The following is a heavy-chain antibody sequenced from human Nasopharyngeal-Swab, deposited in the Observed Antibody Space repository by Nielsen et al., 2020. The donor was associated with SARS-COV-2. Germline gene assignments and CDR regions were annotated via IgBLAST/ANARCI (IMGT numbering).Heavy chain of an antibody. CDR3: ARGYGSSGSCYAKHYGMDV. CDR2: ISDDGSNK. CDR1: GFTFSSYA. Sequence: GESLKISCAASGFTFSSYAMHWVRQAPGKGLEWVAVISDDGSNKYYADSVKGRFTISRDNSKHTLNLQMNNLRAEDTAVYNCARGYGSSGSCYAKHYGMDVWGQGTTVTVSS. V-gene: IGHV3-30-3*01. J-gene: IGHJ6*02. D-gene: IGHD2-15*01.